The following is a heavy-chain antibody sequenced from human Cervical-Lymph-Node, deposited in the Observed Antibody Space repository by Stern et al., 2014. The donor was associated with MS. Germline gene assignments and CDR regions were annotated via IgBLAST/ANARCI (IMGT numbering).Heavy chain of an antibody. CDR3: ARLSSVTTPPYFDY. CDR1: GFSLSTSGVG. D-gene: IGHD4-17*01. Sequence: ESGPTLVKPTQTLTLTCTFSGFSLSTSGVGVGWIRQPPGKALEWLALIYWDDDKRYSPSLKSRLTITKDTSKNQVVLTMTNMDPVDTATYYCARLSSVTTPPYFDYWGQGTLVTVSS. V-gene: IGHV2-5*02. J-gene: IGHJ4*02. CDR2: IYWDDDK.